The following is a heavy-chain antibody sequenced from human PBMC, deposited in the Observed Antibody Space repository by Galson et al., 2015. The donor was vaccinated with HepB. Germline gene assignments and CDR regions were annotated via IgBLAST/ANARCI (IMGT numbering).Heavy chain of an antibody. J-gene: IGHJ3*02. CDR3: ARVIVGATPGHDAFDI. CDR2: ISAYNGNT. Sequence: SVKVSCKASGYTFTSYGISWVRQAPGQGLEWMGWISAYNGNTNYAQKLQGRVTMTTDTSTSTAYMELRSLRSDDTAVYYCARVIVGATPGHDAFDIWGQGTMVTVSS. CDR1: GYTFTSYG. V-gene: IGHV1-18*01. D-gene: IGHD1-26*01.